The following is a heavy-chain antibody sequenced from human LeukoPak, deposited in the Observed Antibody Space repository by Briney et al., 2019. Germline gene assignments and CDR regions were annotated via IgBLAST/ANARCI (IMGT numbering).Heavy chain of an antibody. Sequence: GGSLRLSCAASGFTFSSYWMHWVRQAPGKGLVWVSRINSDGSTTNYADSVKGRFTISRDNAKNTLYLQMNSLRAEDTAVYYCARVLRGDTAMVDYWGQGTLVTVSS. CDR1: GFTFSSYW. CDR3: ARVLRGDTAMVDY. D-gene: IGHD5-18*01. J-gene: IGHJ4*02. V-gene: IGHV3-74*01. CDR2: INSDGSTT.